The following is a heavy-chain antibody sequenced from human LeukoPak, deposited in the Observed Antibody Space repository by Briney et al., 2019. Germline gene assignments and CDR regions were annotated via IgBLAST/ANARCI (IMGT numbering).Heavy chain of an antibody. Sequence: ASVKVSCKASGGTFSSYAISWVRQAPGQGLEWMGGIIPIFGTANYAQKFQGRDTITADESTSTAYMELSSLRSEDTAVYYCARWYYYDSSGYSRAFDYWGQGTLVTVSS. CDR1: GGTFSSYA. CDR2: IIPIFGTA. D-gene: IGHD3-22*01. V-gene: IGHV1-69*13. CDR3: ARWYYYDSSGYSRAFDY. J-gene: IGHJ4*02.